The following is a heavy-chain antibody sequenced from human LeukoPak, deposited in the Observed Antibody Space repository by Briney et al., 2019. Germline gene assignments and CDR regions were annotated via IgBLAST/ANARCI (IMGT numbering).Heavy chain of an antibody. CDR2: IYTSGST. V-gene: IGHV4-4*07. CDR3: ARGIVGATISRSAFDI. J-gene: IGHJ3*02. D-gene: IGHD1-26*01. Sequence: SETLSLTCTVSGGSISSYYWSWIRQPAGKGLEWIGRIYTSGSTNYNPSLKSRVTISVDTSKNQFSLKLSSVTAADTAVYYCARGIVGATISRSAFDIWGQGTMVTVSS. CDR1: GGSISSYY.